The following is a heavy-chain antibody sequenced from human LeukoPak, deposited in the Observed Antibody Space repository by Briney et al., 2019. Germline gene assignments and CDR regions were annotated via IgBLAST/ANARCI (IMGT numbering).Heavy chain of an antibody. CDR1: GGSISSGGYY. CDR2: IYHSGCN. D-gene: IGHD6-6*01. CDR3: ARHIAGREYFDL. V-gene: IGHV4-30-2*01. Sequence: SGTLSLTCTVSGGSISSGGYYWSWIRQPPGKGLEWIGYIYHSGCNSYNPSLKGRVTISVDRSQNQFSLKLSPVTGADTAWFFCARHIAGREYFDLWRRGNRDTVSS. J-gene: IGHJ4*02.